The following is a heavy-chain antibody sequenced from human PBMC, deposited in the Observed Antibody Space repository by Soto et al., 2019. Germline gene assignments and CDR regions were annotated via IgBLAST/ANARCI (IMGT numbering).Heavy chain of an antibody. CDR1: GGTFSSYT. Sequence: ASVKVSCKASGGTFSSYTISWVRQAPGQGLEWMGRIIPILGIANYAQKFQGRVTITADKSTSTAYMELSSLRSEDTAVYYCALVVVAATRAFDIWGQGTMVTVSS. J-gene: IGHJ3*02. CDR3: ALVVVAATRAFDI. V-gene: IGHV1-69*02. D-gene: IGHD2-15*01. CDR2: IIPILGIA.